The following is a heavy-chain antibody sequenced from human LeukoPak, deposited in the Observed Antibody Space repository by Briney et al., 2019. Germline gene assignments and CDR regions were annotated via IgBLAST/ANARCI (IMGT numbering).Heavy chain of an antibody. V-gene: IGHV4-59*01. CDR3: GRGEGHGIYYFDF. J-gene: IGHJ4*02. Sequence: SETLSLTCTVSGGSISSFSRSWIRQPPGKGLDWIGYIYYSGSTNYNPSPKSRVTISVDTSKNQFSLKLSSVTAADTAVYYCGRGEGHGIYYFDFWGQGTLVTVSS. D-gene: IGHD1-26*01. CDR2: IYYSGST. CDR1: GGSISSFS.